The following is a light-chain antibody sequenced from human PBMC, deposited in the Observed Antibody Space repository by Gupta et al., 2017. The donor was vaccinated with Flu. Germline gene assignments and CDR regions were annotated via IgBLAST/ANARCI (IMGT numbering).Light chain of an antibody. Sequence: QSVLTQPPSASGTPGQRVTISCSGSSSNIGSNTVNGYQQIPGTAPKLLIYSKNQRPSGVPDRFSGSKSGTSASLAITGLQSEDEADYYWAAWDDSLNGHWVFGGGTKLTVL. CDR3: AAWDDSLNGHWV. V-gene: IGLV1-44*01. CDR1: SSNIGSNT. J-gene: IGLJ3*02. CDR2: SKN.